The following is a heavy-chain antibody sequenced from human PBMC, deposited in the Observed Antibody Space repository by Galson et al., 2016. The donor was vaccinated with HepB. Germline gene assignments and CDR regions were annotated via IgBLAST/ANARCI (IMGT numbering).Heavy chain of an antibody. CDR2: VTHSGST. CDR1: GGSFSGYY. Sequence: TLSLTCGVHGGSFSGYYWSWIRQSPGKGLEWIGDVTHSGSTNYNPSLKSRVTISVDTSKNQFSLRLSSVTAADTAIYFCARGACGGDCYSPYFFDYRGQGTLVTVSS. CDR3: ARGACGGDCYSPYFFDY. V-gene: IGHV4-34*01. D-gene: IGHD2-21*02. J-gene: IGHJ4*02.